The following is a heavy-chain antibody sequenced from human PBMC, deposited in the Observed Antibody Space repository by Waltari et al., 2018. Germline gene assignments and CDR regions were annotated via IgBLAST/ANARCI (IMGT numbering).Heavy chain of an antibody. Sequence: QLQLQESGPGLVKPSETLSLTCTVSGASVANSHYFWGWIRQTPEKGLEWIVTMYYTGTTYYNPYLQSRVSISLDTSKTQFSLKLHSVTAADTAVYYCARPPPTGGSSFDFWGPGTLVTVSS. V-gene: IGHV4-39*07. D-gene: IGHD3-16*01. CDR1: GASVANSHYF. J-gene: IGHJ4*02. CDR2: MYYTGTT. CDR3: ARPPPTGGSSFDF.